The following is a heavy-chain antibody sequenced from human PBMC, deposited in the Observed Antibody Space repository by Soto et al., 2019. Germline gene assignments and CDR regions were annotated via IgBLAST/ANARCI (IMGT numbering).Heavy chain of an antibody. Sequence: QVQLVQSGAEVKKPGASVKVSCKASGYNFMPYGVNWVRQAPGQGLEWMGWISPWKGNTNYAQSFQGRVTMTTDTSTSTAYMELRSLTSDDTAVYYGARDLDPSGSYYTDYWGPGTLVTVSS. CDR3: ARDLDPSGSYYTDY. D-gene: IGHD3-10*01. CDR1: GYNFMPYG. V-gene: IGHV1-18*04. CDR2: ISPWKGNT. J-gene: IGHJ4*02.